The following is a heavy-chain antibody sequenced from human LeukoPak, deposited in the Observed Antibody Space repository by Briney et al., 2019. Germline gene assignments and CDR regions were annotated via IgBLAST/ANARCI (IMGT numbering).Heavy chain of an antibody. Sequence: GGSLRLSCAASGFTLSIYAMSWVRQAPGKGLAWVSGLNEDGGYTYYADSVKGRFTISRDNAKNSLYLQMNSLRAEDTAVYYCARDDRSSGSGTYLYYFDYWGQGTLVTVSS. CDR2: LNEDGGYT. CDR3: ARDDRSSGSGTYLYYFDY. D-gene: IGHD3-10*01. CDR1: GFTLSIYA. J-gene: IGHJ4*02. V-gene: IGHV3-23*01.